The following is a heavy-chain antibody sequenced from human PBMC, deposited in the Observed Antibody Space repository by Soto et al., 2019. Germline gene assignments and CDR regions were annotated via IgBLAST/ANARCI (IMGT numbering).Heavy chain of an antibody. V-gene: IGHV4-31*03. Sequence: QVQLQESGPGLVKPSQTLSLTCTVSGGSISSGGYYWSWIRQHPGKGLEWIGYIYYSGSTYYNPSIKSRVTLSVDTSKHQFSLKLSSVTAADTAVYYCARTYYGSGDFDYWGQGTLVTVSS. CDR3: ARTYYGSGDFDY. CDR1: GGSISSGGYY. J-gene: IGHJ4*02. CDR2: IYYSGST. D-gene: IGHD3-10*01.